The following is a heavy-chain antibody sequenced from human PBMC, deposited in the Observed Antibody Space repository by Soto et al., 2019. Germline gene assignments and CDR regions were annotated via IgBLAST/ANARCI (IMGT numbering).Heavy chain of an antibody. J-gene: IGHJ4*02. CDR1: GLSFSSYA. Sequence: VQVLESGGGLAQPGRSLRLSCAVSGLSFSSYAMTWVRQSPGKGLEWVSSISRSGNSTYSADSVRGRFTISRDNSNNTLYLQMNSLRAEDTAVYYCAKDAKILDWLPTSYYFDFWGQGTLVTVSS. CDR3: AKDAKILDWLPTSYYFDF. D-gene: IGHD3-9*01. V-gene: IGHV3-23*01. CDR2: ISRSGNST.